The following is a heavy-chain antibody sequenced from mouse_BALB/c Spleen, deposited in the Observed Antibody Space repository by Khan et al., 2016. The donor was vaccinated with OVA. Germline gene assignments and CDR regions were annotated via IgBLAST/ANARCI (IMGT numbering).Heavy chain of an antibody. V-gene: IGHV1-77*01. Sequence: QVQLKESGAELARPGASVKLSCKASGYTFTDYNINWVKQRTGQGLEWIGEINPGSNNTYYTEKFKGKATLTADKSSSTAYMQLSSLTSEDSAVYCWARERGDWLEYWGQGTLVTVSS. CDR1: GYTFTDYN. CDR3: ARERGDWLEY. CDR2: INPGSNNT. J-gene: IGHJ3*01.